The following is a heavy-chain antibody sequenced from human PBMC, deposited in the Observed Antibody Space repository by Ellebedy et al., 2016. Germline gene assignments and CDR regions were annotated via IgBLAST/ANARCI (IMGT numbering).Heavy chain of an antibody. CDR3: AVYYYDSSGDYYQFDF. CDR2: FYYSGTT. V-gene: IGHV4-39*07. D-gene: IGHD3-22*01. Sequence: GSLRLSCTVSGGSIRSRSHYWGWIRQPPGKGLECIGSFYYSGTTYYNPSLKSRITISVDPSKNQFSLRGTAVTAADTAVYFCAVYYYDSSGDYYQFDFWGPGTPVTVSS. J-gene: IGHJ4*02. CDR1: GGSIRSRSHY.